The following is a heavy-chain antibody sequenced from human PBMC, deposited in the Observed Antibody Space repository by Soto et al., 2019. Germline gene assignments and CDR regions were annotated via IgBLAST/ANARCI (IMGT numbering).Heavy chain of an antibody. J-gene: IGHJ6*02. D-gene: IGHD3-22*01. V-gene: IGHV5-51*01. CDR1: GYSFTSYW. Sequence: PGESLKISCKGSGYSFTSYWIGWLRQMSGKGLEWMGIIYPGDSDTRYSPSFQGQVTISADKSISTAYLQWRSLKASDTAMYYCARYYYDSSGYYDRWGYYYGMDVCGQGPTVTVSS. CDR2: IYPGDSDT. CDR3: ARYYYDSSGYYDRWGYYYGMDV.